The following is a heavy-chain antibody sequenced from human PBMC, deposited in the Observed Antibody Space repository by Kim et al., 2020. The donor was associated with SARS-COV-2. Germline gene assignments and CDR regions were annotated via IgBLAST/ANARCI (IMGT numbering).Heavy chain of an antibody. D-gene: IGHD2-2*01. J-gene: IGHJ3*02. CDR2: ISSSSSYI. Sequence: GGSLRLSCAASGFTFSSYSMNWVRQAPGKGLEWVSSISSSSSYIYYADSVKGRFTISRDNAKNSLYLQMNSLRAEDTAVYYCARDRGDDIVVVPADPDAFDIWGQGTMVTVSS. V-gene: IGHV3-21*01. CDR1: GFTFSSYS. CDR3: ARDRGDDIVVVPADPDAFDI.